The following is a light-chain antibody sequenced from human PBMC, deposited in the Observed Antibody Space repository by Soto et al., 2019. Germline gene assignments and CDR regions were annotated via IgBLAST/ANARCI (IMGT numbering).Light chain of an antibody. CDR1: SSDVGAYDY. Sequence: QSALTQPASMSGSPGQSITISCTGTSSDVGAYDYVSWYQHNPGKAPKVIIFDVGNRPSGVSDRFSGSKSGDTASLTISGLQAEDEADYYCVSYSTTNTLVFGGGTKLTVL. CDR2: DVG. J-gene: IGLJ2*01. CDR3: VSYSTTNTLV. V-gene: IGLV2-14*01.